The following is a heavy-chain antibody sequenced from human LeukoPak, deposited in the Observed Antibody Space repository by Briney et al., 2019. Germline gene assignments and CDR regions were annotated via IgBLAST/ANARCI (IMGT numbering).Heavy chain of an antibody. CDR2: IYTSGST. D-gene: IGHD2-2*01. V-gene: IGHV4-4*07. Sequence: ASETLSLTCTVSGASISSYYWSWIRQPAGKGLEWIGRIYTSGSTNYNPSLKSRVTMSVDTSKNQFSLKLSSVTAADTAVYYCARDESYCSSTSCYYYFDYWGQGTLVTVSS. J-gene: IGHJ4*02. CDR3: ARDESYCSSTSCYYYFDY. CDR1: GASISSYY.